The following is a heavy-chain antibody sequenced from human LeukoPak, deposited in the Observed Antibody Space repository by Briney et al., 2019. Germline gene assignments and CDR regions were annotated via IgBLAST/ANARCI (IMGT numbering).Heavy chain of an antibody. J-gene: IGHJ4*02. CDR1: GGSISSYY. CDR2: IYTSGST. V-gene: IGHV4-4*07. D-gene: IGHD3-22*01. Sequence: PSETLSLTCTVSGGSISSYYWSWIRQPAGKGLEWIGRIYTSGSTNYNPSLKSRVTMSVDTSKNQFSLKLSSVTAADTAVHYCARTSDGQYYYDSSGYYVFDYWGQGTLVTVSS. CDR3: ARTSDGQYYYDSSGYYVFDY.